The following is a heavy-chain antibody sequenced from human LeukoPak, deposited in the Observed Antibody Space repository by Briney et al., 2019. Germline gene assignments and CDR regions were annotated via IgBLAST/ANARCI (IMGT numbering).Heavy chain of an antibody. CDR2: IQNDGSDK. D-gene: IGHD6-13*01. CDR3: AREGGRAVPGRFDQ. J-gene: IGHJ4*02. Sequence: GGSLRLSCAASGINFRSSGMHWVRQAPGKGLEWVTFIQNDGSDKYYADSVKGRFTISRDNSKNTVYLHMASLRADDTALYYCAREGGRAVPGRFDQWGQGTLVTVSS. V-gene: IGHV3-30*02. CDR1: GINFRSSG.